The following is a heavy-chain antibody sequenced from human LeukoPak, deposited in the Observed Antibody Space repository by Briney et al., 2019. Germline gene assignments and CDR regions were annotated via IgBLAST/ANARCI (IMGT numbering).Heavy chain of an antibody. D-gene: IGHD3-22*01. J-gene: IGHJ3*02. CDR3: ARCFISPLGGYYYSDAFDI. CDR1: GGSISSSSYY. Sequence: SETLSLTCTVSGGSISSSSYYWSWIRQPPGKGLEWIGEINHSGSTNYNPSLKSRVTISVDTSKNQFSLKLSSVTAADTAVYYCARCFISPLGGYYYSDAFDIWGQGTMVTVSS. CDR2: INHSGST. V-gene: IGHV4-39*07.